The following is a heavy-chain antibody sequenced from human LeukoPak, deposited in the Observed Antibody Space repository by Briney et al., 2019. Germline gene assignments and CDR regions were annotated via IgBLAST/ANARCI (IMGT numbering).Heavy chain of an antibody. V-gene: IGHV4-34*01. CDR1: GGSFSGYY. CDR2: INHSGST. Sequence: SETLSLTCAVYGGSFSGYYWSWIRQPPGKGLEWIGEINHSGSTNYNPSLKSRVTISVDTSKNQFSLKLSSVTAADTAVYYCARDKRYYYYYYMDVWGKGTTVTVSS. CDR3: ARDKRYYYYYYMDV. J-gene: IGHJ6*03.